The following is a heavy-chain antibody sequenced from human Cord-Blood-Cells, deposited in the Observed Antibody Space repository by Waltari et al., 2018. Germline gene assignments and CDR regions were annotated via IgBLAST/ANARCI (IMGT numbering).Heavy chain of an antibody. Sequence: QVQLVQSGAEVKKPGASVKVSCKASGYTFTGYYMHWVRQAPGQGLEWMGWINPNSGGTNYVQKFQGRVTMTRDTSISTAYMELSRLRSDDTAVYYCARVSNWNFYYMDVWGKGTTVTVSS. CDR1: GYTFTGYY. CDR3: ARVSNWNFYYMDV. CDR2: INPNSGGT. J-gene: IGHJ6*03. V-gene: IGHV1-2*02. D-gene: IGHD1-1*01.